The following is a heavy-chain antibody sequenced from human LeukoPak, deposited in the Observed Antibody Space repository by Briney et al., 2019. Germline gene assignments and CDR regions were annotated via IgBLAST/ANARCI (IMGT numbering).Heavy chain of an antibody. D-gene: IGHD3-10*01. CDR1: GFTFSSYA. CDR3: AKVTVRFGELEWFMDH. CDR2: ISYDGSNK. Sequence: SGGSLRLSCAASGFTFSSYAMHWVRQAPGKGLEWVAVISYDGSNKYYADSVKGRFTISRDNSKNTLYLQMDSLRAEDTAVYYCAKVTVRFGELEWFMDHWGQGTLVTVSS. J-gene: IGHJ4*02. V-gene: IGHV3-30*04.